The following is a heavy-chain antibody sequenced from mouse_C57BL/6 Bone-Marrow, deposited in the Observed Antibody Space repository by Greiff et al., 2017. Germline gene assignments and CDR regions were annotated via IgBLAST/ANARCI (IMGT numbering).Heavy chain of an antibody. Sequence: EVKLLESGGGLVQPGGSLKLSCAASGIDFSRYWMSWVRRAPGKGLEWIGEINPDSSTINYAPSLKDKFIISRDNANNTLDLQMSKVRSEDTALYYCTSYYYYVAYWGQGTLVTVSA. CDR1: GIDFSRYW. CDR2: INPDSSTI. D-gene: IGHD1-1*01. V-gene: IGHV4-1*01. J-gene: IGHJ3*01. CDR3: TSYYYYVAY.